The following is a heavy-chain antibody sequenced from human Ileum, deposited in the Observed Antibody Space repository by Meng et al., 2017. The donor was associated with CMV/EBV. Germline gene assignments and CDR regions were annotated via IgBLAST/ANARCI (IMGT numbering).Heavy chain of an antibody. V-gene: IGHV4-39*07. J-gene: IGHJ4*02. CDR2: IYYSGST. Sequence: QLQLQESGPGLVKPSETLSLTCTVSGGSISSSSCYLAWVRQPPGKGLEWITSIYYSGSTHRNPSLERRVTTSVDTSKKEFSLNLRSVTAADTAVYYCARVWGIAVRPLDYWGQGTLVTVSS. CDR3: ARVWGIAVRPLDY. D-gene: IGHD6-6*01. CDR1: GGSISSSSCY.